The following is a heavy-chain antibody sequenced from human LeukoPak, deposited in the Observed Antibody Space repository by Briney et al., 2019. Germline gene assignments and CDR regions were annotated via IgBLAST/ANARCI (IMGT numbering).Heavy chain of an antibody. Sequence: GASVKVSCKASGGTFSSYAISWVRQAPGQGLEWMGGIIPIFGTANYAQKFQGRVTITADESTSTAYMELSSLRSEDTAVYYCATPNWNGDWFDPWGQGTLVTVSS. CDR2: IIPIFGTA. CDR1: GGTFSSYA. CDR3: ATPNWNGDWFDP. V-gene: IGHV1-69*13. D-gene: IGHD1-1*01. J-gene: IGHJ5*02.